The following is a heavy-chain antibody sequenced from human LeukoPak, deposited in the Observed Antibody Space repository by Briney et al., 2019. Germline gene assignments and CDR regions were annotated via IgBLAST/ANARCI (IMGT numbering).Heavy chain of an antibody. D-gene: IGHD3-3*01. CDR3: ASSYYDFWSGYRAYYYMDV. Sequence: ASVKVSCKASGYTFTGYYMHWVRQAPGQGLEWMGWVNPNSGGTNYAQKFQGRVTMTRDTSISTAYMELSRLRSDDTAVYYCASSYYDFWSGYRAYYYMDVWGKGTTVTVSS. CDR2: VNPNSGGT. V-gene: IGHV1-2*02. CDR1: GYTFTGYY. J-gene: IGHJ6*03.